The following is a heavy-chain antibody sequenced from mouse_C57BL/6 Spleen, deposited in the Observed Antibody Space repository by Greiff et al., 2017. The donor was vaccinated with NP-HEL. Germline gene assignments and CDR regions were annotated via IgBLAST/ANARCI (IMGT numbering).Heavy chain of an antibody. CDR2: INYDGSST. Sequence: EVMLVESEGGLVQPGSSMKLSCTASGFTFSDYYMAWVRQVPEKGLEWVANINYDGSSTYYLDSLKSRFIISRDNAKNILYLQMSSLKSEDTATYYCARDPVDSSGYYFDYWGQGTTLTVSS. V-gene: IGHV5-16*01. J-gene: IGHJ2*01. CDR1: GFTFSDYY. CDR3: ARDPVDSSGYYFDY. D-gene: IGHD3-2*02.